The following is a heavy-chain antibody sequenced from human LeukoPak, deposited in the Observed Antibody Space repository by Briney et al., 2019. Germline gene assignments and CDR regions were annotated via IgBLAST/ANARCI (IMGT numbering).Heavy chain of an antibody. CDR2: IRYDGSNK. D-gene: IGHD3-22*01. CDR1: GFTFSSYG. V-gene: IGHV3-30*02. CDR3: AKAPDRYDSSGYYPDY. Sequence: GGSLRLSCAASGFTFSSYGMHWVRQAPGKGLEWVAFIRYDGSNKYYADSVKGRFTISRDNSKNTLYLQMNSLRAEDTAVYYCAKAPDRYDSSGYYPDYWGQGTLVTVSS. J-gene: IGHJ4*02.